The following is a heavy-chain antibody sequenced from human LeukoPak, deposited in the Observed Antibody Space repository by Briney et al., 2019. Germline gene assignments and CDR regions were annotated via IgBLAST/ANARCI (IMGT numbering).Heavy chain of an antibody. CDR1: GGSFSGYY. D-gene: IGHD6-19*01. CDR3: ARLGVAGGFDY. CDR2: INHSGST. Sequence: SETLSLTCAVYGGSFSGYYWSWIRQPPGKGLEWIGEINHSGSTNYNPSLKSRVTISVDTSKNQFSLKLSSVTAADTAVYYCARLGVAGGFDYWGQGTLVTVSS. V-gene: IGHV4-34*01. J-gene: IGHJ4*02.